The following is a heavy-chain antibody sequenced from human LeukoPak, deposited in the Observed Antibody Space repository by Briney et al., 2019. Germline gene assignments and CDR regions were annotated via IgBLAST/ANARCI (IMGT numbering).Heavy chain of an antibody. CDR1: GFTFDDYA. V-gene: IGHV3-9*03. CDR3: AKDMAGYRSVNFDY. CDR2: ISWNSGSI. Sequence: GRSLRLSCAASGFTFDDYAMHWVRQAPGKGLEWVSGISWNSGSIGYADSVKGRFTISRDNAKNSLYLQMNSLRAEDMALYYCAKDMAGYRSVNFDYWGQGTLVTVSS. D-gene: IGHD6-19*01. J-gene: IGHJ4*02.